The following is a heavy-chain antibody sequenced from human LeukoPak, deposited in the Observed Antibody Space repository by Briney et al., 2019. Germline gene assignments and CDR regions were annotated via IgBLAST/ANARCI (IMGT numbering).Heavy chain of an antibody. V-gene: IGHV3-23*01. J-gene: IGHJ4*02. Sequence: GGSLRLSCAASGFTFNSYAMSWVRQAPGKGPEWVSTISGGGGRTWYADSVKGRFTISRDNSKNTVDVQLNSLRAEDTAVYYCAKFRGSERTAIDSWGQGTLVTVSS. CDR1: GFTFNSYA. D-gene: IGHD1-1*01. CDR3: AKFRGSERTAIDS. CDR2: ISGGGGRT.